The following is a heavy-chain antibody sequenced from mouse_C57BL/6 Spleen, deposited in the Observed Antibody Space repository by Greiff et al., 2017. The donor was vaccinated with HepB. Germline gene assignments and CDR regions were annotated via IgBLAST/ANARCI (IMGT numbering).Heavy chain of an antibody. D-gene: IGHD1-1*01. CDR2: ISDGGSYT. J-gene: IGHJ4*01. Sequence: EVQVVESGGGLVKPGGSLKLSCAASGFTFSSYAMSWVRQTPEKRLEWVATISDGGSYTYYPDNVKGRFTISRDNAKNNLYLQMSHLKSEDTAMYYCARDSVVDYAMDYWGQGTSVTVSS. V-gene: IGHV5-4*01. CDR3: ARDSVVDYAMDY. CDR1: GFTFSSYA.